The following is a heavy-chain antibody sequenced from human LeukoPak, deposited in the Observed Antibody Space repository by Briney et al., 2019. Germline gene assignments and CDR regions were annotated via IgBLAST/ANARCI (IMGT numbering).Heavy chain of an antibody. J-gene: IGHJ4*02. D-gene: IGHD3-22*01. CDR2: ITSSGPDI. V-gene: IGHV3-21*01. Sequence: GALRLSSAASGFTFINYNMNWVRQPPGKGREWVSSITSSGPDIYYAESVKGRFTISRDNAKNSLYLQMDSLRAEDTAVYYCARDLGYGSIGLYHYFASWGQGTLVTVSS. CDR3: ARDLGYGSIGLYHYFAS. CDR1: GFTFINYN.